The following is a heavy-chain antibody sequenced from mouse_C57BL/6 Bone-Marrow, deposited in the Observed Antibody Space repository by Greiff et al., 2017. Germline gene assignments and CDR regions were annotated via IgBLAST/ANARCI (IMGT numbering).Heavy chain of an antibody. Sequence: EVQRVESGGGLVQPGGSLKLSCAASGFTFSDYGMAWVRQAPRKGPEWVAFISNLAYSIYYADTVTGRFTISRENAKNTLYLEMSSLRSEDTAMYYCAQCDLGFFAYWGQGTLVTVSA. D-gene: IGHD2-4*01. CDR2: ISNLAYSI. V-gene: IGHV5-15*01. CDR1: GFTFSDYG. J-gene: IGHJ3*01. CDR3: AQCDLGFFAY.